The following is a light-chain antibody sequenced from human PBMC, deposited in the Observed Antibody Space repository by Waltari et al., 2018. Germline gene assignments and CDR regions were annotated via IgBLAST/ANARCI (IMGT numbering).Light chain of an antibody. J-gene: IGLJ1*01. CDR1: SLRGYY. V-gene: IGLV3-19*01. CDR3: YSRDSSGDHLRV. CDR2: GKN. Sequence: SSELTQDPAVSVALGQTVRITCQGDSLRGYYASWYQQKPGQAPVLVIYGKNNRPSGCPDRFSGSSSGNTASLTITGAQAEDEAEYYCYSRDSSGDHLRVFGAGTKVTVL.